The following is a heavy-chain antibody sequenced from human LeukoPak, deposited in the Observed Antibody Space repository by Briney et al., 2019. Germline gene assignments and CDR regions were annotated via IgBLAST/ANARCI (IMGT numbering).Heavy chain of an antibody. J-gene: IGHJ4*02. CDR2: IQYDGSNK. V-gene: IGHV3-30*02. CDR1: GFTFNNYG. Sequence: GGSLRLSCAASGFTFNNYGMHWVRQAPGKGLEWVAFIQYDGSNKYYADSVEGRFTIYRDNSKNTLYLQMNSLRTEDTAVYYCAKFADDYYDSSGYYDDYWGQGTLVTVSS. CDR3: AKFADDYYDSSGYYDDY. D-gene: IGHD3-22*01.